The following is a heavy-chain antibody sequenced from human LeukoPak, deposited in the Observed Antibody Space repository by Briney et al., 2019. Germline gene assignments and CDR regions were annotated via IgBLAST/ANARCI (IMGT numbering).Heavy chain of an antibody. V-gene: IGHV3-30*18. CDR2: ISYDGSNK. Sequence: GGSLRLSCAASGFTFGTYGMHWVRQAPGKGLEWVAVISYDGSNKYYADSVKGRFTISRDNSKNTLYLQMNSLRAEDTAVYYCAKDHVEMASNFDYWGQGTLVTVSS. CDR3: AKDHVEMASNFDY. J-gene: IGHJ4*02. CDR1: GFTFGTYG. D-gene: IGHD5-24*01.